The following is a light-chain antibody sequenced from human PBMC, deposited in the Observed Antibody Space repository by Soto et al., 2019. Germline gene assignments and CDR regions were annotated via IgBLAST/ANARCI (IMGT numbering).Light chain of an antibody. V-gene: IGKV3-15*01. Sequence: EIVMTHSPATLSVSPGEGATLSCRASQSISTNLAWYQQKPGQAPRLLIYGASTRATGIPARFSGSGSGTEFTLTISSLQSEDFAVYYCQQYNSWPPSITFGLGTRLEIK. CDR3: QQYNSWPPSIT. J-gene: IGKJ5*01. CDR1: QSISTN. CDR2: GAS.